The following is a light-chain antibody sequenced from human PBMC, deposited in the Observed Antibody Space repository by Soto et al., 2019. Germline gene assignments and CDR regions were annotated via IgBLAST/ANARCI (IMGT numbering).Light chain of an antibody. CDR2: AAS. CDR3: QQGYGFAFT. CDR1: HDISTW. Sequence: DIQITQSRSSVSASVGDRVTISCPASHDISTWLAWYQQKPGKAPKLLIYAASSLQSGVPSRFSGSGSGTDFTLTISSLQPEDFATYFCQQGYGFAFTFGPGTKVDIK. V-gene: IGKV1-12*01. J-gene: IGKJ3*01.